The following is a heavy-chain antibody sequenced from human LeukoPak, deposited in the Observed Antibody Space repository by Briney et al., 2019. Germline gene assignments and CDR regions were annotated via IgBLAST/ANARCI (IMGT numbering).Heavy chain of an antibody. J-gene: IGHJ4*02. CDR2: INPSGGST. D-gene: IGHD1-26*01. CDR3: AKDPKVGASFSSLGEKSDY. Sequence: ASVMVSCKASGYTFTSYYMHWLRQAPGQGLEWMGIINPSGGSTSCEQKFQGRVTMTRDMSTSTVYMELSSLRAEDTAVYYCAKDPKVGASFSSLGEKSDYWGQGTLVTVTS. V-gene: IGHV1-46*01. CDR1: GYTFTSYY.